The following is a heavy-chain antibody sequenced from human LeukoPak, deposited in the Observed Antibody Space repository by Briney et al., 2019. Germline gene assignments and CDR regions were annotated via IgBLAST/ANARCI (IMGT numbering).Heavy chain of an antibody. D-gene: IGHD6-19*01. CDR2: IYSGGTT. Sequence: PGGSLRLSCAASGFTVSSNYMNWVRQAPGKGLEWVSIIYSGGTTYYADSVKGRFTIPRDNSKNTLYLQMNSLRADDTAVYYCARASSGWYYLDYWGQGTLVTVSS. CDR1: GFTVSSNY. V-gene: IGHV3-66*01. J-gene: IGHJ4*02. CDR3: ARASSGWYYLDY.